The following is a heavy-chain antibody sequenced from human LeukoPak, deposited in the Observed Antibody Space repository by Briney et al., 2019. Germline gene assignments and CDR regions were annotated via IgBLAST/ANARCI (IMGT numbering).Heavy chain of an antibody. CDR2: INPNSGGT. CDR1: GYTFTGYY. D-gene: IGHD6-19*01. V-gene: IGHV1-2*02. CDR3: AREAVAGTQDAFDI. J-gene: IGHJ3*02. Sequence: GASAKVSCKASGYTFTGYYMHWVRQAPGQGLEWMGWINPNSGGTNYAQKFQGRVTMTRDTSISTAYMELSRLRSDDTAVYYCAREAVAGTQDAFDIWGQGTMVTVSS.